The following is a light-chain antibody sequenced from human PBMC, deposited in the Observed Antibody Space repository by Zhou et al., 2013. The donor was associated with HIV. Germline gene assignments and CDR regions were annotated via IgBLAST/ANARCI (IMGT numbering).Light chain of an antibody. Sequence: DIQMTQSPSSLSASVGDRVSITCRASQGIGNDQGWYQQKPGEAPKRLIFAASRLQSGVPSRFSGSGYGTEFTLTISGLQPEDFATYYCQQLNSYLFTFGPGTKVDIK. CDR1: QGIGND. V-gene: IGKV1-17*01. J-gene: IGKJ3*01. CDR2: AAS. CDR3: QQLNSYLFT.